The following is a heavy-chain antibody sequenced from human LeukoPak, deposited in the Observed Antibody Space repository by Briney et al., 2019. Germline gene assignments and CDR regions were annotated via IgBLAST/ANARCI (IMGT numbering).Heavy chain of an antibody. J-gene: IGHJ3*01. Sequence: WGSLRFSCAASRFTFSFYAMSWVRQAPGKGLEWVSTISGSAGSTYYADSVKGRFTISRDISENTLYLQMNSLGVEDTALYYCAKGRSYSSTPDAFDVWGQATIPTISS. CDR3: AKGRSYSSTPDAFDV. CDR1: RFTFSFYA. V-gene: IGHV3-23*01. CDR2: ISGSAGST. D-gene: IGHD6-13*01.